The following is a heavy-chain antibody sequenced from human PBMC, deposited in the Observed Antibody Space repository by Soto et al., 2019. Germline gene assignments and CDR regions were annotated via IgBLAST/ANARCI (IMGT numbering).Heavy chain of an antibody. CDR3: ARTRAARLTYYYYGMDV. V-gene: IGHV1-2*04. J-gene: IGHJ6*02. CDR2: INPNSGGT. Sequence: QVQLVQSGAEVKKPGASVKVSCKASGYTFTGYYMHWVRQAPGQGLEWMGWINPNSGGTNYAQKFQGWVTMTRDTSISTAYMELSRLRSDDTAVYYYARTRAARLTYYYYGMDVWGQGTTVTVSS. CDR1: GYTFTGYY. D-gene: IGHD6-13*01.